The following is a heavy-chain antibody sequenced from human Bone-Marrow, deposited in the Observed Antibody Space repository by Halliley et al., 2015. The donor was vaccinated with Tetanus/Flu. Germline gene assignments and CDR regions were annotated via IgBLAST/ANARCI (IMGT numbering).Heavy chain of an antibody. J-gene: IGHJ3*02. Sequence: ISDNGAKPYSTDSVQGRFTVSRDNAKNTLYLQMNSLRAEDPAVYYCAKLPTIYGVADSFDIWGQGTLVTVSS. D-gene: IGHD3-3*01. V-gene: IGHV3-23*01. CDR3: AKLPTIYGVADSFDI. CDR2: ISDNGAKP.